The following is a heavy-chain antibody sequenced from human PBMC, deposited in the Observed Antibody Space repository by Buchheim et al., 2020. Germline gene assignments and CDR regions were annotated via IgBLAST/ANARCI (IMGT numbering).Heavy chain of an antibody. J-gene: IGHJ4*02. CDR3: AKDRSYCSGGSCPNYFDY. CDR2: ISYDGSHK. D-gene: IGHD2-15*01. Sequence: QVQLVESGGGVVQPGRSLRLSCAASGFTFSRYHMHWVRQAPGKGLEWLAVISYDGSHKYYADSVKGRFTISRDISKNTLYLQMNSLRAEDTAVYYCAKDRSYCSGGSCPNYFDYWGQGTL. V-gene: IGHV3-30*18. CDR1: GFTFSRYH.